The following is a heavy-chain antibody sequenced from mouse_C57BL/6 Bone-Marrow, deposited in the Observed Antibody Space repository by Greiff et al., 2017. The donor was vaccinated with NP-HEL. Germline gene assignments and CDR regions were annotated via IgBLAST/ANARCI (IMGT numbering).Heavy chain of an antibody. CDR1: GFSLTSYG. CDR3: AKLDDSGNSFAY. CDR2: RWGDGST. V-gene: IGHV2-3*01. J-gene: IGHJ3*01. D-gene: IGHD2-1*01. Sequence: QLQLKESGPGLVAPSQSLSITCTVSGFSLTSYGVSWVRQPPGKGLEWLGVRWGDGSTNYHSAHIPRLSISEDNSKSQVFLILTSLQTANTASYYWAKLDDSGNSFAYWGQGTLVTVSA.